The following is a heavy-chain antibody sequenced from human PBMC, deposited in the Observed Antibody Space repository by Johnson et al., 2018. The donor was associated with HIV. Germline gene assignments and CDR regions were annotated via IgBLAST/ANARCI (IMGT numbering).Heavy chain of an antibody. CDR3: ARDMEAFCSGGSCYSAAFDI. D-gene: IGHD2-15*01. V-gene: IGHV3-30*19. Sequence: VQLVESGGGVVQPGRSLRLSCEASGITFSSYGMNWVRQAPDKGLEWEAVISYDGSNKYYADSVKGRFTISRDNSKNTLSLQMNSLRAEDTAVYYCARDMEAFCSGGSCYSAAFDIWGQGTMVTVSS. J-gene: IGHJ3*02. CDR1: GITFSSYG. CDR2: ISYDGSNK.